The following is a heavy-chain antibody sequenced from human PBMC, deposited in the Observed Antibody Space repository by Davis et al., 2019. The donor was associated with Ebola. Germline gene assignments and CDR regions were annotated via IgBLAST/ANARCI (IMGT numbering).Heavy chain of an antibody. CDR2: IYPGDSDT. CDR3: ARSGEYQLPRGCQH. D-gene: IGHD2-2*01. CDR1: GYSFTSYW. V-gene: IGHV5-51*01. J-gene: IGHJ1*01. Sequence: PGGSLRLSCKGSGYSFTSYWIGWVRQMPGKGLEWMGIIYPGDSDTRYSPSFQGQVTISADKSISTAYLQWSSLKASDTAMYYWARSGEYQLPRGCQHWGQGTLVTVSS.